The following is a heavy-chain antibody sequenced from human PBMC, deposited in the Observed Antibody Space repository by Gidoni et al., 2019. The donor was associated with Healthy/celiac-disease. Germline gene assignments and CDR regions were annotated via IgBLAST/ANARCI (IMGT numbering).Heavy chain of an antibody. V-gene: IGHV3-53*01. CDR3: AREAPHPIAAGVYYYYMDV. J-gene: IGHJ6*03. D-gene: IGHD6-6*01. Sequence: GRFTISRDNSKNTLYLQMNSLRAEDTAVYYCAREAPHPIAAGVYYYYMDVWGKGTTVTVSS.